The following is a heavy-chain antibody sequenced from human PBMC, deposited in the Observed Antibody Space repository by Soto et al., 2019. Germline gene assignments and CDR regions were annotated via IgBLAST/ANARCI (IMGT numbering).Heavy chain of an antibody. V-gene: IGHV1-46*01. D-gene: IGHD2-2*01. Sequence: ASVKVSCKASGYTFTSCFIHWVRQAPGQGLEWVGIINPIGGTTSYAQKYKGRVTMTRDTSTSTDYMKLSSLRSEDTAVYYCARVSVLTADAFDIWGLGTMVTVSS. J-gene: IGHJ3*02. CDR3: ARVSVLTADAFDI. CDR1: GYTFTSCF. CDR2: INPIGGTT.